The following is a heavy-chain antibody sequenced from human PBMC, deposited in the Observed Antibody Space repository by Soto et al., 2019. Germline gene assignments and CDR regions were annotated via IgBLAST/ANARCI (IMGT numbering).Heavy chain of an antibody. CDR1: GGSVSSPSYY. CDR3: ARTMKKLAVMSAFDY. D-gene: IGHD3-16*01. CDR2: IYYSGST. V-gene: IGHV4-61*01. Sequence: SETLSLTCSVSGGSVSSPSYYWSWIRQPPGKGLEWLGYIYYSGSTNYNPSLKSRLTISIDTAKKQFSLKLRSVTAADTAVYYCARTMKKLAVMSAFDYWGQGILVTVSS. J-gene: IGHJ4*02.